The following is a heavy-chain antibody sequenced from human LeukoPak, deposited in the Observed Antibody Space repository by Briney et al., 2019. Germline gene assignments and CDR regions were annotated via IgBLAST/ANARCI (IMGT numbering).Heavy chain of an antibody. V-gene: IGHV4-61*02. J-gene: IGHJ6*03. D-gene: IGHD4-23*01. CDR3: ARAHRDGGTSYYYYYYMDV. CDR2: IYTSGST. Sequence: SSQTLSLTCTVSGVSISSGSYYWSWIRQPAGKGLEWIGRIYTSGSTNYNPSLKSRVTISVDTSKNQFSLKLSSVTAADTAVYYCARAHRDGGTSYYYYYYMDVWGKGTTVTVSS. CDR1: GVSISSGSYY.